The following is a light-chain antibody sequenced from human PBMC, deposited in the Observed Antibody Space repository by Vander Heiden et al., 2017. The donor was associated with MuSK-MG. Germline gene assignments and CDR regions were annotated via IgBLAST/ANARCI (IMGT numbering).Light chain of an antibody. CDR2: LGS. Sequence: DVVMTQSPLSLPVTPGEPASISCRSSQHLLHSNGYNYLDWYLQTPGQPTQLLIDLGSNRASGVPDRFSGSGSGTYFTMKISRVEAEDVGVYYRMQALQTPTFGQGTKLEIK. CDR3: MQALQTPT. V-gene: IGKV2-28*01. J-gene: IGKJ2*01. CDR1: QHLLHSNGYNY.